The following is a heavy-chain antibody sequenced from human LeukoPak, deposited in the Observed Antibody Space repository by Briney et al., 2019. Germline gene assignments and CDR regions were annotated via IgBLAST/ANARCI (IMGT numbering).Heavy chain of an antibody. CDR1: GFTFSSYA. Sequence: GGSLRLSCAASGFTFSSYAMSWVRQAPGKGLEWVSAISGSGGSTYYADSVKGRFTISRDNSKNTLYLQMNSLRAEDTAVYYCAIVIGSGWSHDYWGQGTLDTVSS. CDR3: AIVIGSGWSHDY. V-gene: IGHV3-23*01. CDR2: ISGSGGST. D-gene: IGHD6-19*01. J-gene: IGHJ4*02.